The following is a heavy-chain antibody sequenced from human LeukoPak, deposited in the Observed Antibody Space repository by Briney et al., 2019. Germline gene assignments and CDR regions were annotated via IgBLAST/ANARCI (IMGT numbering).Heavy chain of an antibody. CDR2: VYQTGST. D-gene: IGHD3-3*01. CDR1: GYSISSGYY. V-gene: IGHV4-38-2*02. Sequence: TPSETLSLTCIVSGYSISSGYYWGWIRQSPVKGLEWIGNVYQTGSTYYNPSFKSRVTISVDTSKNQFSLNLTSVTAADTAVYYCAKAKSGYPEYWGQGTLVTVSS. J-gene: IGHJ4*02. CDR3: AKAKSGYPEY.